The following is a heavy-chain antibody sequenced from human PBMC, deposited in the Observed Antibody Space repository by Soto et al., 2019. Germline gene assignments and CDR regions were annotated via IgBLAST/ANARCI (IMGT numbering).Heavy chain of an antibody. Sequence: QVQLVQSGAELKKPGSSVRVSCQASGGTFSSYSVNWVRQAPGQGLEWMGGIIPIFPTADHAQRFQGRVTITEDKPTPTAYRGLSSLRSEDTAVYYCAIRASGFAVVAMGGLDVWGQGTKVTVSS. V-gene: IGHV1-69*14. CDR2: IIPIFPTA. CDR3: AIRASGFAVVAMGGLDV. CDR1: GGTFSSYS. D-gene: IGHD3-3*01. J-gene: IGHJ6*01.